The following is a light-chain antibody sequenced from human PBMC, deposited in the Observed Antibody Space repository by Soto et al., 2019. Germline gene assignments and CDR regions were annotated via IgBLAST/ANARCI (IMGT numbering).Light chain of an antibody. CDR3: QSYGSRLSGSHVV. J-gene: IGLJ2*01. V-gene: IGLV1-40*01. Sequence: HSVLTQPPSVSGAPGQRVTISCTGSSSNIGAGYDVHWYQQLPGTAPKLLLYDNNNRPSGVTDRFSGSKSGTSTSLASTWLQAEDEDDYYCQSYGSRLSGSHVVFGGGTQLTVL. CDR2: DNN. CDR1: SSNIGAGYD.